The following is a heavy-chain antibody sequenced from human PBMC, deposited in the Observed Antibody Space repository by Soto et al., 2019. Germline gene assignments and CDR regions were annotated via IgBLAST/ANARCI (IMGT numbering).Heavy chain of an antibody. CDR3: ARSLPVAGLDY. CDR2: ISYDGNKK. D-gene: IGHD6-19*01. J-gene: IGHJ4*02. Sequence: GGSLRLSCAASGFTLSSYSMHWVRQAPGKGLEWVGVISYDGNKKYYRDSVKGRFSISRDTSNNTVHLQMNSLRPDDTAVYSCARSLPVAGLDYWGQGSLVTVSS. V-gene: IGHV3-30-3*01. CDR1: GFTLSSYS.